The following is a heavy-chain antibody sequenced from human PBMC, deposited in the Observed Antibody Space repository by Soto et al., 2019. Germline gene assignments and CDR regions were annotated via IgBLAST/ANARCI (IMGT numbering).Heavy chain of an antibody. CDR1: GFPFVNFA. V-gene: IGHV3-23*01. Sequence: ILSCAASGFPFVNFAMSWVRQAPGKGLEWVSSIDRSGDITFYAGSVKDRFSISRDNSRNTLFLLMNNLRADDSAMYYCTKASREYEHTGLFFDSWGQGTLVTVSS. CDR3: TKASREYEHTGLFFDS. D-gene: IGHD2-8*02. CDR2: IDRSGDIT. J-gene: IGHJ4*02.